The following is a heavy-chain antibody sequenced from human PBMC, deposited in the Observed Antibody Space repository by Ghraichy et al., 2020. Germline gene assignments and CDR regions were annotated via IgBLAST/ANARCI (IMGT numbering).Heavy chain of an antibody. V-gene: IGHV4-59*01. CDR3: ARVGADSGYDRYFDY. CDR2: IYNSGST. D-gene: IGHD5-12*01. Sequence: SETLSLTCTVSGGSISSYYWSWIRQPPGTGMEWIGYIYNSGSTNYNPHLKRQVTISVDTSKNKFSLKLSSVTAAATAEYYCARVGADSGYDRYFDYWGQGTLVTVSS. J-gene: IGHJ4*02. CDR1: GGSISSYY.